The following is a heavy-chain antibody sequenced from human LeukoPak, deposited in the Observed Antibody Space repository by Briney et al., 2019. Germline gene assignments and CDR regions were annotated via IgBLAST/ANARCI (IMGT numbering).Heavy chain of an antibody. V-gene: IGHV1-2*04. Sequence: ASVKVSCKASGYTFTGYYMHWVRQAPGQGLEWMGWINPNSGGTNYAQKFQGWVTMTRDTSISTAYMELSRLRSEDTAVYYCAAGHPRILPYYMDVWGKGTTVTVSS. CDR1: GYTFTGYY. CDR3: AAGHPRILPYYMDV. D-gene: IGHD2-15*01. CDR2: INPNSGGT. J-gene: IGHJ6*03.